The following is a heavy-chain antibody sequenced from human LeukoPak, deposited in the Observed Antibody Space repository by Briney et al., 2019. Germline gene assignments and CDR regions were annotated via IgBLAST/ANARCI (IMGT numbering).Heavy chain of an antibody. J-gene: IGHJ6*03. Sequence: ASVKVSCKASGYTFTSYDINWVRQATGQGLEWMGWMNPNNGDTGYAQKFQGRATITRNTSISTAYMELSSLRSEDTAVYFCARDYYASGSYSPMDAWGKGTTVTVSS. CDR2: MNPNNGDT. D-gene: IGHD3-10*01. V-gene: IGHV1-8*03. CDR3: ARDYYASGSYSPMDA. CDR1: GYTFTSYD.